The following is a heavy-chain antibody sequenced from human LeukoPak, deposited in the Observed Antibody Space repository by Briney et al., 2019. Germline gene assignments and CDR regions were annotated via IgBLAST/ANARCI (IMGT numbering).Heavy chain of an antibody. V-gene: IGHV4-61*01. CDR2: IYYSGST. CDR1: GGSVSSGSYY. Sequence: PSETLSLTCTVSGGSVSSGSYYWSWIRQPPGKGLEWIGYIYYSGSTNYNPSLKSRVTISVDTSKNQFSLKLSSVTAADTAVYYCARGDLFWPGDTPNGMDVWGKGTTVTVSS. J-gene: IGHJ6*04. CDR3: ARGDLFWPGDTPNGMDV. D-gene: IGHD3-9*01.